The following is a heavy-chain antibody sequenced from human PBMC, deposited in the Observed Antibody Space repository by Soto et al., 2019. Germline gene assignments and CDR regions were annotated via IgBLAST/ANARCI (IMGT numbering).Heavy chain of an antibody. CDR3: ARDLSVSGYERTDA. Sequence: QVQLVESGGGVVQSGTSLSLSCTASRFTFKNYALHWVRQAPGKGLEWVALISYDGANQYYADSVKGRFTISRDNGQNLLPRQMTRPRPADPAFWYWARDLSVSGYERTDAWGQAATATASS. J-gene: IGHJ6*02. CDR2: ISYDGANQ. V-gene: IGHV3-30-3*01. CDR1: RFTFKNYA. D-gene: IGHD5-12*01.